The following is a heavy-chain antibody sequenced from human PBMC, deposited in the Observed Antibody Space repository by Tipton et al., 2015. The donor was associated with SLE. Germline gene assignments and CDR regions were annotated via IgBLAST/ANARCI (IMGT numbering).Heavy chain of an antibody. J-gene: IGHJ6*03. CDR1: GFIFSSNA. CDR2: ISGSGDNT. V-gene: IGHV3-23*01. CDR3: ATDPFVMDV. Sequence: SLRLSCATSGFIFSSNAMSWVRQAPGKGLQWVSGISGSGDNTYYADSVRGRFTISRDNSKSTLFLQMSSLRAEDTAIYYCATDPFVMDVWGKGTTVTVSS. D-gene: IGHD2/OR15-2a*01.